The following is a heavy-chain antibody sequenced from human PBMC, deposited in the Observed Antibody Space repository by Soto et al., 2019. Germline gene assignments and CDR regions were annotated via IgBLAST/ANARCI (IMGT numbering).Heavy chain of an antibody. Sequence: PSETLSLTCTVSGGSISPYYWSWIRQPPGKGLEWIGYVYYSGNTNYNPSLESRVTISVDTSRNQFSLNLTSATAADTALFYCARKGAAASYAHYYMDVWGRGTTVTVPS. D-gene: IGHD6-13*01. CDR2: VYYSGNT. V-gene: IGHV4-59*01. CDR1: GGSISPYY. CDR3: ARKGAAASYAHYYMDV. J-gene: IGHJ6*03.